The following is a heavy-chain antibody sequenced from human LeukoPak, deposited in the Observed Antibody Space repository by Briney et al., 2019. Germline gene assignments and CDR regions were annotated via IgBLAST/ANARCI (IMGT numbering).Heavy chain of an antibody. Sequence: SVKVSCRASGGTFISYAISWVRQAPGQGLEWMGGIIPIFGTANYAQKFQGRVTITADESTSTAYMELSSLRSEDTAVYYCARTVLGYCSGGSCYLNGMDVWGQGTTVTVSS. D-gene: IGHD2-15*01. J-gene: IGHJ6*02. CDR1: GGTFISYA. CDR3: ARTVLGYCSGGSCYLNGMDV. CDR2: IIPIFGTA. V-gene: IGHV1-69*13.